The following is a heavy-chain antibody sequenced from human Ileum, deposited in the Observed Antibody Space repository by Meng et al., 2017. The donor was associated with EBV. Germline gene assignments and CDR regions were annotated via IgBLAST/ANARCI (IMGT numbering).Heavy chain of an antibody. J-gene: IGHJ4*02. Sequence: QRQLQVPVPGWVRPSEPLSSPITAPGGSISSSRYCWACTRQPPGGGLEWIGSVVYSGTTYYTSSLKSRVSISVDTSKNQFSLKLSSVTAADTAVYYCARHHHSPTFDYWGQGTLVTVSS. CDR2: VVYSGTT. CDR1: GGSISSSRYC. CDR3: ARHHHSPTFDY. D-gene: IGHD1-14*01. V-gene: IGHV4-39*01.